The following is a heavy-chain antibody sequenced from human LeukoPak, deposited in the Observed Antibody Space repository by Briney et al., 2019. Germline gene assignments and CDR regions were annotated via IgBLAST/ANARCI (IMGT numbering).Heavy chain of an antibody. Sequence: PSETLSLTCTVSGGSISSYYWSWIRQPPGKGLEWIGYIYYSGSTNYNPSLKSRVTISVDTSKNQFSLKLSSVTAGDTAVYYCARAVGSSGWYVWFDPWGQGTLVTVSS. D-gene: IGHD6-19*01. CDR2: IYYSGST. J-gene: IGHJ5*02. CDR1: GGSISSYY. V-gene: IGHV4-59*01. CDR3: ARAVGSSGWYVWFDP.